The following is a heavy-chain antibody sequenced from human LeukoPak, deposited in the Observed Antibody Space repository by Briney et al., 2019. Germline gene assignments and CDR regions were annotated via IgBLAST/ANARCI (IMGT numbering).Heavy chain of an antibody. Sequence: GESLKISCKGSGYSFTSYWIGWVRQMPGKGLEWMGIIYPGDSDTRYSPSFQGQVTISADKSISTAYLQWSSLKASDTAMYYCARQGSPYDFWSGYYHRAFDYWGQGTLVTVSS. D-gene: IGHD3-3*01. CDR1: GYSFTSYW. J-gene: IGHJ4*02. V-gene: IGHV5-51*01. CDR3: ARQGSPYDFWSGYYHRAFDY. CDR2: IYPGDSDT.